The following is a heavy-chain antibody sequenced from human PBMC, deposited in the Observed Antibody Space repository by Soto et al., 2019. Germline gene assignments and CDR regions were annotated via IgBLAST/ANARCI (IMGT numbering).Heavy chain of an antibody. CDR1: GFTFSDYG. J-gene: IGHJ4*02. D-gene: IGHD2-15*01. Sequence: PGGSLRLSCAASGFTFSDYGMTWVRQASGKGLEWVSGISGSGSATYYADSVRGRFTISRDNSKNTLYLQMDSLRAEDTAVYYCAKDYGYCSDGACYSDSWGQGTLVTVSS. V-gene: IGHV3-23*01. CDR3: AKDYGYCSDGACYSDS. CDR2: ISGSGSAT.